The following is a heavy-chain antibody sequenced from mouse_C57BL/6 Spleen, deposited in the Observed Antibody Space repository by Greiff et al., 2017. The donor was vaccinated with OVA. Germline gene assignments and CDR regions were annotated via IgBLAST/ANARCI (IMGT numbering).Heavy chain of an antibody. V-gene: IGHV1-64*01. Sequence: VQLQQPGAELVKPGASVKLSCKASGYTFTSYWMHWVKQRPGQGLEWIGMIHPNSGSTNYNEKFKSKATLTVDKSSSTAYMQLSSLTSEDSAVYYCARGGGSSAAWFAYWGQGTLVTVSA. CDR1: GYTFTSYW. CDR2: IHPNSGST. J-gene: IGHJ3*01. D-gene: IGHD1-1*01. CDR3: ARGGGSSAAWFAY.